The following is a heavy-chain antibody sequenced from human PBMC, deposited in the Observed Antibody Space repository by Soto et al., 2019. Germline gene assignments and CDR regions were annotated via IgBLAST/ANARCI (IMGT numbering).Heavy chain of an antibody. CDR3: ARHWGTNYYYGMDV. CDR2: IYYSGST. Sequence: SETLSLTCTVSGGSISSSSYYWGWIRQPPGKGLEWIGSIYYSGSTYYNPSLKSRVTISVDTSKNQFSLKLSSVTAADTAVYYCARHWGTNYYYGMDVWGQGTTVTVSS. J-gene: IGHJ6*02. D-gene: IGHD2-2*01. V-gene: IGHV4-39*01. CDR1: GGSISSSSYY.